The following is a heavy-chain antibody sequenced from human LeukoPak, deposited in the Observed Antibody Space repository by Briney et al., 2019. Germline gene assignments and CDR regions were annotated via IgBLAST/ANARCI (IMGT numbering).Heavy chain of an antibody. J-gene: IGHJ1*01. CDR3: AKDDDWGRFNH. V-gene: IGHV3-23*01. Sequence: HSGGTLRLSCAASGFTFSSYGMSWVRQAPGKGLEWVSAISGSGGSTYYADSVKGRFTISRDNFKNTVSLQLNSLRAEDTAMYYCAKDDDWGRFNHWGQGTLVTVSS. CDR2: ISGSGGST. D-gene: IGHD3-16*01. CDR1: GFTFSSYG.